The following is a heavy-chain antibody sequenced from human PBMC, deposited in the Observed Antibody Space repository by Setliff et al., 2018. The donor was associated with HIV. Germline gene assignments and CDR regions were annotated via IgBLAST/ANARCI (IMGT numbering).Heavy chain of an antibody. D-gene: IGHD6-19*01. J-gene: IGHJ4*02. CDR2: ISRNSVNM. CDR3: AKDMWTEVTGTCDH. V-gene: IGHV3-9*01. Sequence: GGSLRLSCIVSGFSFDDYAMNWVRQVPGKGLEWVSGISRNSVNMAYADSVKGRFTVSRDNAKNSLYLQMNILGPEDTALYYCAKDMWTEVTGTCDHWGQGTPVTVSS. CDR1: GFSFDDYA.